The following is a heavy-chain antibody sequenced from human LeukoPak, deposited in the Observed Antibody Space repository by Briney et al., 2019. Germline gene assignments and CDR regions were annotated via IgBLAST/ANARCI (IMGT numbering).Heavy chain of an antibody. D-gene: IGHD6-13*01. CDR1: GYTFTTYY. J-gene: IGHJ4*02. Sequence: ASVKVSCKASGYTFTTYYIHWVRQAPGQGLEWMGIINPTGGSTTYAQKFQGRVTMTRDTSTSTVFMEVNSLRSEDTAVYYCALYSSTWYWGQGTLVTVSS. V-gene: IGHV1-46*01. CDR3: ALYSSTWY. CDR2: INPTGGST.